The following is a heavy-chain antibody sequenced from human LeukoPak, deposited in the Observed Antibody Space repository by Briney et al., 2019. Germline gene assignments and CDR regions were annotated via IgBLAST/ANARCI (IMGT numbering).Heavy chain of an antibody. V-gene: IGHV3-23*01. D-gene: IGHD3-10*01. CDR1: GFTFSSYA. CDR2: ISGSGGST. J-gene: IGHJ4*02. CDR3: AKGKYGSGSYYNEPFDY. Sequence: GGSLRLSCAASGFTFSSYAMSWVRQAPGKGLEWVSVISGSGGSTYYADSVKGRFTISRDNSKNTLYLQMNSLRAEDTAVYYCAKGKYGSGSYYNEPFDYWGQGTLVNVSS.